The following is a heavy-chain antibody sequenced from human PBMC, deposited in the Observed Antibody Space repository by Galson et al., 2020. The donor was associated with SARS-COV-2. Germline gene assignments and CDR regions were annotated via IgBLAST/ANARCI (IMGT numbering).Heavy chain of an antibody. CDR2: IWYDGSHE. CDR1: GFSFSNFG. J-gene: IGHJ6*02. V-gene: IGHV3-33*01. CDR3: ARDQRGGSSGGSGFYYYYYGLDG. D-gene: IGHD2-15*01. Sequence: TGGSLRLSCAASGFSFSNFGMHWVRQGPGKGLEWVAVIWYDGSHEYYIDSVKGRFTISRDNSKNTLFLQMNSLRVEDTAVYYCARDQRGGSSGGSGFYYYYYGLDGWGQGTTVTVSS.